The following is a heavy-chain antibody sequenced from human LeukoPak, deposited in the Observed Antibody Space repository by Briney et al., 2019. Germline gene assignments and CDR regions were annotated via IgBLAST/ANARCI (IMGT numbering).Heavy chain of an antibody. J-gene: IGHJ4*02. CDR2: INPSGGST. Sequence: ASVKVSCKPSGYTFTSYYMHCVRQAPGQGREWRGIINPSGGSTSYAQKFQGRVTMTRDTSTSTVYIELSSPRSEAPAVYYFATLAVAGRYWGKGTLVTVSS. CDR1: GYTFTSYY. V-gene: IGHV1-46*01. D-gene: IGHD6-19*01. CDR3: ATLAVAGRY.